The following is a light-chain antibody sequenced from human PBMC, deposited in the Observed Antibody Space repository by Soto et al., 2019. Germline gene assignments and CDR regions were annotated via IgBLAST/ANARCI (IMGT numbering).Light chain of an antibody. CDR1: QSISTN. CDR2: GSS. J-gene: IGKJ1*01. V-gene: IGKV1-39*01. Sequence: DIQMTQSPSSLSASVGDRVTISCRASQSISTNLNWYQHKPGKAPQLLIYGSSTLQSGVPSRFSGSRSGTDFTLTISSLQPEDFATYYCQHPYDISWSFGQGTKVDI. CDR3: QHPYDISWS.